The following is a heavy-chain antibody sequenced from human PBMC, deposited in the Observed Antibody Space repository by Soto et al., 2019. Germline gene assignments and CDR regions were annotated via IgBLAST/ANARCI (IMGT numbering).Heavy chain of an antibody. V-gene: IGHV1-18*04. CDR3: ARYGYSSGWYLGTGMDV. D-gene: IGHD6-19*01. CDR2: MSTYNGNT. Sequence: QVQLVQSGAEVKKPGASLKVSCQASGYSFSDYGIAWVRQAPGQGLAWVGWMSTYNGNTNYAQKFQGRVTMTTDTSANTAYMELRSLRSDDTAMYYCARYGYSSGWYLGTGMDVWGQGTPVTVSS. CDR1: GYSFSDYG. J-gene: IGHJ6*02.